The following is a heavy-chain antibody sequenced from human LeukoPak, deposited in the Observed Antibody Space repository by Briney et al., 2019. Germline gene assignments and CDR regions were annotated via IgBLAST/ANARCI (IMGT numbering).Heavy chain of an antibody. V-gene: IGHV3-7*01. CDR1: GFTFRNYW. D-gene: IGHD6-13*01. CDR2: IKPDGSEK. CDR3: ARNDVAAAGDY. Sequence: GGSLRLSCGVSGFTFRNYWMTWVRQAPGRGLEWVANIKPDGSEKNYVDSVKGRFTISRDDGKNSLFLQMNSLRPEDTAVYFCARNDVAAAGDYWGQGTLVTVSS. J-gene: IGHJ4*02.